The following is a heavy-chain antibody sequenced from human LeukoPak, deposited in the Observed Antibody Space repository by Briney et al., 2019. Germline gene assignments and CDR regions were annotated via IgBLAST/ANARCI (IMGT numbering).Heavy chain of an antibody. D-gene: IGHD3-10*01. CDR1: GFTFSSYA. V-gene: IGHV3-23*01. Sequence: GGSLRLSCAASGFTFSSYAMSWVRQAPGKGLEWVSAISGSGGSTYYADSVKGRFTISRDNSKNTLYLQMNSLRAEDTAVYYCAKVRGGLYYYGSGSYYMSYWGQGTLVTVSS. J-gene: IGHJ4*02. CDR3: AKVRGGLYYYGSGSYYMSY. CDR2: ISGSGGST.